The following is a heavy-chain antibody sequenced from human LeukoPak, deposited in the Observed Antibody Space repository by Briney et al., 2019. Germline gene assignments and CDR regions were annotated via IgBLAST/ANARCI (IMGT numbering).Heavy chain of an antibody. D-gene: IGHD6-25*01. V-gene: IGHV4/OR15-8*01. CDR1: GGSMSDSIT. CDR3: AKVLTAAGLDL. Sequence: SETLSLTCSISGGSMSDSITWGWVRQPPGKGLEWLANIHDDGRTAPNPSLRSRLTISQDRSKNQFSLKVSSVTAADTAFYYCAKVLTAAGLDLWGQGILVTVSS. J-gene: IGHJ5*02. CDR2: IHDDGRT.